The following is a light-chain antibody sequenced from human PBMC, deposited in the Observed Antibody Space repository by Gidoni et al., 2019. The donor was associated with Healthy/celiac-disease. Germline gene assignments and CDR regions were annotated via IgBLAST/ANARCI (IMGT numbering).Light chain of an antibody. CDR2: DVS. V-gene: IGLV2-14*01. Sequence: QSALTQPASVSGSTGQSSTISCTGTSSDVGGYNYVSWYQQPPGKAPKLMIYDVSNRPSGVSNRFSGSKSGNTASLTISGLQAEDEADYYCSSYTSSSTLDVVFGGGTKLTVL. CDR1: SSDVGGYNY. J-gene: IGLJ2*01. CDR3: SSYTSSSTLDVV.